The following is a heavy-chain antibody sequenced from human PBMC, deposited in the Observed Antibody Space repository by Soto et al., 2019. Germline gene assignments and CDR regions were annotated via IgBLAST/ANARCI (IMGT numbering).Heavy chain of an antibody. D-gene: IGHD3-22*01. Sequence: EVQLEESGGGLVQPGGSLRLSCAASGFTFSNYWMHWVRRAPGKGLVWVSRINSDGTITYYADFVKGRFTISRDNAKSTVYLQMNSLRAEDTAAYYCSLHKYDSSGSYANDHWGQGTLVTVSS. CDR3: SLHKYDSSGSYANDH. J-gene: IGHJ4*02. CDR2: INSDGTIT. V-gene: IGHV3-74*01. CDR1: GFTFSNYW.